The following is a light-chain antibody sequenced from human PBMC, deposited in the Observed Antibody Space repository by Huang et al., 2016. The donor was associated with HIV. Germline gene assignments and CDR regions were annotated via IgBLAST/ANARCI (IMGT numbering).Light chain of an antibody. J-gene: IGKJ4*01. Sequence: IQLTQSPSSLSASIGDRVTITCRASQGSRNSLAWYQQKPGKAPNLLIFDASSLRRGVPSRVSGSRSGTVFTHSISSLQPEDFATYFCQQRRSYPLTFGGGTKVEIK. CDR2: DAS. V-gene: IGKV1-9*01. CDR3: QQRRSYPLT. CDR1: QGSRNS.